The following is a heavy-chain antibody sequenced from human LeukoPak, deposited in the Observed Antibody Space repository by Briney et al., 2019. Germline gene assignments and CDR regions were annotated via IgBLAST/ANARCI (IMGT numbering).Heavy chain of an antibody. CDR3: ARVSQNSGSYYDY. D-gene: IGHD3-10*01. J-gene: IGHJ4*02. CDR1: GYTFTGYY. V-gene: IGHV1-2*02. Sequence: ASVKVSCKASGYTFTGYYMHWVRQAPGQGLEWMGWINPNSGGTNYAQKFQGRVTMTRDTSISTAYMELSRLRSDDTAVYYCARVSQNSGSYYDYWGQGTLVTVSS. CDR2: INPNSGGT.